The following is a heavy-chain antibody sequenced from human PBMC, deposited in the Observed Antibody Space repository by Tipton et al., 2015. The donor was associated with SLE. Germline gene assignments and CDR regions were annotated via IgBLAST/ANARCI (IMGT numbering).Heavy chain of an antibody. Sequence: TLSLTCTVSGGSISSSSYYWGWIRQPPGKGLEWIGEINHSGSTNYNPSLKSRVTISVDTSKNQFSLKLSSVTAADTAVYYCATADGSGSNDAFDIWGQGTMVTVSS. CDR1: GGSISSSSYY. J-gene: IGHJ3*02. D-gene: IGHD3-10*01. CDR3: ATADGSGSNDAFDI. V-gene: IGHV4-39*07. CDR2: INHSGST.